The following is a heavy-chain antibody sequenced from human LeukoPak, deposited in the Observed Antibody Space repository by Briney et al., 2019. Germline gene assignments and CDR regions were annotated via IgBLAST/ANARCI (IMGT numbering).Heavy chain of an antibody. CDR1: GFIVSSNY. CDR3: AALARDY. Sequence: GGSLRLSCAASGFIVSSNYMTWVRQAPGEGLEWVSVIRNDGSTYYTDSVKGRFTISRDNSKNTLYPQMNSLRVEDTAVYYCAALARDYWGQGTLVTVSS. J-gene: IGHJ4*02. V-gene: IGHV3-53*01. D-gene: IGHD3-3*02. CDR2: IRNDGST.